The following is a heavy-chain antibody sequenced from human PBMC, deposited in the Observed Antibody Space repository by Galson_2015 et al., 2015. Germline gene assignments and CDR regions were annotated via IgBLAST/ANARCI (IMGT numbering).Heavy chain of an antibody. V-gene: IGHV3-48*02. CDR1: GFTFSSYS. Sequence: SLRLSCAASGFTFSSYSMNWVRQAPGKGLEWVSYISSSSSTIYYADSVKGRFTISRDNAKNSLYLQMNSLRDEDTAVYYCARSDYYDSSAPGYWGQGTLVTVSS. CDR3: ARSDYYDSSAPGY. CDR2: ISSSSSTI. J-gene: IGHJ4*02. D-gene: IGHD3-22*01.